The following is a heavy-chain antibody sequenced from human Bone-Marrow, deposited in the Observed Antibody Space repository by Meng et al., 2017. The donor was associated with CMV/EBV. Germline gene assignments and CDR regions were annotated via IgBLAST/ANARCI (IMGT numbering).Heavy chain of an antibody. CDR2: ISGSGGST. V-gene: IGHV3-23*01. CDR3: TRTSGSYYFDY. CDR1: GFTFSSYA. Sequence: GESLKISCAASGFTFSSYAMSWVRQAPGKGLEWVSAISGSGGSTYYADSVKGRFTISRDNSKDTLHLQMNSLRAEDTAIYYCTRTSGSYYFDYWGRGALVTVSS. D-gene: IGHD3-10*01. J-gene: IGHJ4*02.